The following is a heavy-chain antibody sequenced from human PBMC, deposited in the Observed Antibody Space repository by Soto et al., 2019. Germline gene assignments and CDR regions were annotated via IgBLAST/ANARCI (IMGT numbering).Heavy chain of an antibody. CDR1: GGSISSSSYY. D-gene: IGHD6-19*01. CDR3: ASPQWLDNY. CDR2: IYYSGSI. V-gene: IGHV4-39*01. Sequence: PSETLSLTCTVSGGSISSSSYYWGWIRQPPGKGLEWIGSIYYSGSIYYNPSLKSRVTISVDTSKSQFSLKLSSVTAADTAVYYCASPQWLDNYWGQGTLVTVSS. J-gene: IGHJ4*02.